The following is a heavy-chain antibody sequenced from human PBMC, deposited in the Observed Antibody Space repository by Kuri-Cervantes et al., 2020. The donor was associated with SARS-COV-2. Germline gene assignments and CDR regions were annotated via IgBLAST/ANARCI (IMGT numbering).Heavy chain of an antibody. CDR1: GFTFSSYA. CDR3: ATNGGAIWGYFQH. Sequence: GSLKISCAASGFTFSSYAMSWVRQAPGKGLEWVSNIGPSGTTKYYADSVKGRFTISRDNAKNPLYLQMNSLRAEDTAVYYCATNGGAIWGYFQHWGQGILVTVSS. J-gene: IGHJ1*01. D-gene: IGHD3-16*01. V-gene: IGHV3-48*04. CDR2: IGPSGTTK.